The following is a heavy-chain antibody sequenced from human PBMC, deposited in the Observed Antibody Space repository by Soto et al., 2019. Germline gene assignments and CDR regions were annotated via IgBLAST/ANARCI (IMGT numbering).Heavy chain of an antibody. CDR2: IKSKTDGGTT. CDR1: GFTFSNAW. D-gene: IGHD7-27*01. Sequence: GGSLRLSCAASGFTFSNAWMSWVRQAPGKGLEWVGRIKSKTDGGTTDYAAPVKGRFTISRDDSKNTLYLQMNSLKTEDTAVYYCTTVDRANPLGPDDAFDIWGQGTMVTVSS. V-gene: IGHV3-15*01. CDR3: TTVDRANPLGPDDAFDI. J-gene: IGHJ3*02.